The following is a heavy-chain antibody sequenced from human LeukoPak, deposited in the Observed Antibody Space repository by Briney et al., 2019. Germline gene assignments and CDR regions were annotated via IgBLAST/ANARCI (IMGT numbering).Heavy chain of an antibody. D-gene: IGHD3-16*01. Sequence: PGGSLRLSCAASGFTFSSYSMNWVRQAPGKGLEWVSSISSSSSYIYYADSVKGRFTISRDNAKNSLYLQMNSLRAEDTAVYYCARDWGYYYYYGMDVWGQGTTVTASS. CDR3: ARDWGYYYYYGMDV. J-gene: IGHJ6*02. CDR1: GFTFSSYS. V-gene: IGHV3-21*01. CDR2: ISSSSSYI.